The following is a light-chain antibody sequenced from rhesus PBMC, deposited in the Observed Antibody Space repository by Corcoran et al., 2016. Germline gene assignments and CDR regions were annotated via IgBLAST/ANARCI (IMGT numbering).Light chain of an antibody. CDR1: QSLLYSSNNKNY. Sequence: DIVMTQSPDSLAVSLGERVTINCKSSQSLLYSSNNKNYLAWYQQKPGQAPNLLFSVASTRESGVPNLFSGSGSGTDFTLTISGLQTEDVAVYYCQQYYSSPYSFGQGTKVEIK. V-gene: IGKV4-1*01. J-gene: IGKJ2*01. CDR3: QQYYSSPYS. CDR2: VAS.